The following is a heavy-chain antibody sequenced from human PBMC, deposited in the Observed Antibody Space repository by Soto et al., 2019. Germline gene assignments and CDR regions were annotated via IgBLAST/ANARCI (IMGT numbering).Heavy chain of an antibody. CDR1: GGSFSGYY. Sequence: QVQLQQWGAGLLKPSETLSLTCAVYGGSFSGYYWSWIRQPPGKGLEWIGEINHSGSTNYNPSLKSRVSISVDTSKNQFSLNLSSVTAADTAVYYCATKRGYSGYHFDYWGQGTLVTVSS. J-gene: IGHJ4*02. CDR2: INHSGST. V-gene: IGHV4-34*01. D-gene: IGHD5-12*01. CDR3: ATKRGYSGYHFDY.